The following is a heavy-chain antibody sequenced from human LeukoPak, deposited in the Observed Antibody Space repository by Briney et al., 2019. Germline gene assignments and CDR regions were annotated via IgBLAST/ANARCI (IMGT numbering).Heavy chain of an antibody. CDR1: GFTFSKYW. CDR2: INTDGTVT. V-gene: IGHV3-74*01. CDR3: ATKQWLAPPPDS. Sequence: PGGSLRHSCAASGFTFSKYWMLWVRQAPGRGLESVSRINTDGTVTTYADSVKGRFTVSGDNADNTMFLQMNSVRDEDTAVYYCATKQWLAPPPDSWGQGTPVTVSS. J-gene: IGHJ4*02. D-gene: IGHD6-19*01.